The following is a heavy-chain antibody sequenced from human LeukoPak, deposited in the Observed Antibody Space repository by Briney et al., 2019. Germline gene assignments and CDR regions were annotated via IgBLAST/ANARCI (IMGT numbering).Heavy chain of an antibody. Sequence: PGGSLRLSCAASGFTFSSYSMNWVRQAPGKGLEWVSSISSSSSYIYYADSVKGRFTISRDNAKNSLYLQMNSLRAEDTAVYYCARVGILTGYGPFDYWGQGTLVTVSS. CDR1: GFTFSSYS. CDR3: ARVGILTGYGPFDY. V-gene: IGHV3-21*01. CDR2: ISSSSSYI. J-gene: IGHJ4*02. D-gene: IGHD3-9*01.